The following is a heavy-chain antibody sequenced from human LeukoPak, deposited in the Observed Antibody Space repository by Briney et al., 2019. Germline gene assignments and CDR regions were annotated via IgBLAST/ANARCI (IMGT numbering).Heavy chain of an antibody. CDR2: IYPGDSDT. CDR3: ARHAGGQSYKPKYSSSWYLHY. J-gene: IGHJ4*02. CDR1: GYSFTSYW. Sequence: GESLEISCKGSGYSFTSYWIGWVRQMPGKGLEWMGIIYPGDSDTRYSPSFQGQVTISADKSISTAYLQWSSLKASDTAMYYCARHAGGQSYKPKYSSSWYLHYWGQGTLVTVSS. D-gene: IGHD6-13*01. V-gene: IGHV5-51*01.